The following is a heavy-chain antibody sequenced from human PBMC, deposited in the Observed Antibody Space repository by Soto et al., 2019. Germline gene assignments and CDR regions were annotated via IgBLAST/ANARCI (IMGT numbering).Heavy chain of an antibody. Sequence: QVQLVQSGAEVKKPGASVKVSCKASGYTFTIYEINWVRQATGQGLEWMGWMNPNSGDTGYAQKFQGRGTMTRNTSISTAYMELSSLRSEDTAVYYCARGELLWFGELLRWGQGTLVTVSS. D-gene: IGHD3-10*01. CDR1: GYTFTIYE. J-gene: IGHJ4*02. CDR3: ARGELLWFGELLR. CDR2: MNPNSGDT. V-gene: IGHV1-8*01.